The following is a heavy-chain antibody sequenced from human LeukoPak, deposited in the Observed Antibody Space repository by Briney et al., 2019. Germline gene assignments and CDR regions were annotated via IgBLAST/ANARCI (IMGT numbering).Heavy chain of an antibody. J-gene: IGHJ4*02. CDR3: ARGDDFSGDH. V-gene: IGHV3-7*04. D-gene: IGHD1-1*01. Sequence: HPGGSLRLSCAISGFTFSNFWMSWVRQAPGRGLEWVANIHPEGNEKYHLESVKGRFTISRDNINNLLFLQMNALRVEDTASYYCARGDDFSGDHWGQGTLVTVSS. CDR2: IHPEGNEK. CDR1: GFTFSNFW.